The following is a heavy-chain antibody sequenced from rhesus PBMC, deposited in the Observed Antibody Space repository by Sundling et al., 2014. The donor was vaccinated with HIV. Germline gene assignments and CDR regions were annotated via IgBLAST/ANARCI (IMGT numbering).Heavy chain of an antibody. D-gene: IGHD2-8*01. J-gene: IGHJ6*01. V-gene: IGHV4-93*01. CDR2: IYHSGGKT. Sequence: QVHLQESGPAVVKPSETLSLTCAVSGGSISGSNWWSWIRQSPGKGLEWIGSIYHSGGKTDYNPSLESRVTISKDTSRNQLSLKLSSVTAADTAVYYCARTLGYCSGGVCFLGGGLDSWGQGVVVTVSS. CDR1: GGSISGSNW. CDR3: ARTLGYCSGGVCFLGGGLDS.